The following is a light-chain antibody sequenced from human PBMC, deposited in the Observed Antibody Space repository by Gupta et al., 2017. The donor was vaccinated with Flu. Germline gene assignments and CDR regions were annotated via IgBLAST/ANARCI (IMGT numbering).Light chain of an antibody. V-gene: IGKV2-28*01. CDR3: MQALQTPIT. CDR2: LGS. J-gene: IGKJ5*01. CDR1: QSLLHSNGYYY. Sequence: DIVMSLFLLCLPVTTGEPVSISCRSSQSLLHSNGYYYLDWYLQKPGQSPQLLIYLGSNRASGVPDRFSGSGSGTDFTLKISRVEAEDVGVYYCMQALQTPITFGQGTRLEIK.